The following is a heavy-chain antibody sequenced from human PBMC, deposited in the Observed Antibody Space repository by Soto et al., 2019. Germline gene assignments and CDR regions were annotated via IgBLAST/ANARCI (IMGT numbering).Heavy chain of an antibody. CDR2: IYYSGST. CDR3: ARHDYGGPEGAFDI. J-gene: IGHJ3*02. V-gene: IGHV4-59*01. D-gene: IGHD4-17*01. Sequence: QVQLQESGPGLVKPSETLSLTCTVSGGSISSYYWSWIRQPPGKGLEWIGYIYYSGSTNYNPSLKSRVTIAVDTSKNQFSLKLSSVTAADTAVYYCARHDYGGPEGAFDIWGQGTMVTVSS. CDR1: GGSISSYY.